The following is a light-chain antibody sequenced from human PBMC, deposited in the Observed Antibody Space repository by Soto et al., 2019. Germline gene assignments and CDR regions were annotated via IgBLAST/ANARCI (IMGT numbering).Light chain of an antibody. Sequence: DIQMTQSPSSLSASVGDRVTITCRASQSISSYLNWYQQKPGKAPKVLIYAASILQSGVPSRFSGSGTGTDFTLTFSSLQSEDFATYYFKQTYSTRPFGQGTKVDIK. J-gene: IGKJ1*01. V-gene: IGKV1-39*01. CDR1: QSISSY. CDR2: AAS. CDR3: KQTYSTRP.